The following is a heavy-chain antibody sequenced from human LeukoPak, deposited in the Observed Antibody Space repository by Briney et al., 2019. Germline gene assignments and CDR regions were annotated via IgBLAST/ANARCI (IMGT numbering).Heavy chain of an antibody. CDR2: ISVYNGNT. D-gene: IGHD2-2*02. CDR1: GFTFTDYG. V-gene: IGHV1-18*01. CDR3: ARAYCTTSSCYTVTGYFQH. Sequence: ASVKVSCKASGFTFTDYGINWVRQAPGQGLEWMGWISVYNGNTKYAQKVQGRVTMTTDTSTSIAYMELRSLRSDDTAVYYCARAYCTTSSCYTVTGYFQHWGQGTLVTVSS. J-gene: IGHJ1*01.